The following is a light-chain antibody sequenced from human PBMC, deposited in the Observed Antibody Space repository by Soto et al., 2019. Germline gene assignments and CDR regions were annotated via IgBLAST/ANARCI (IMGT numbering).Light chain of an antibody. Sequence: DIQVIQSPSSLSASVGDRVSITCRASLRISTYLNLYQHKSGKAHKLLIYGASNLQSGFPSRFSGSRSVTVFTLTITSLHPEDAATYYCQQSHSSPLTFGGGT. CDR3: QQSHSSPLT. V-gene: IGKV1-39*01. J-gene: IGKJ4*01. CDR1: LRISTY. CDR2: GAS.